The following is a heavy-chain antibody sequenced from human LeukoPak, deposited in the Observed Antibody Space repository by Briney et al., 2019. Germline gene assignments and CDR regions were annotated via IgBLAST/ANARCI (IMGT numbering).Heavy chain of an antibody. D-gene: IGHD2-2*01. CDR2: IYYSGSA. J-gene: IGHJ6*03. V-gene: IGHV4-39*07. CDR3: ARAKLGDCSSTSCPRYYYYMDV. CDR1: LDSINNSPYY. Sequence: SETLSLTCTVSLDSINNSPYYWGWIRQPPGKGLEWIGSIYYSGSAYYNPSLKSRVAMSVDRSRNQFSLKLSSVTAADTAVYYCARAKLGDCSSTSCPRYYYYMDVWGKGTTVTVSS.